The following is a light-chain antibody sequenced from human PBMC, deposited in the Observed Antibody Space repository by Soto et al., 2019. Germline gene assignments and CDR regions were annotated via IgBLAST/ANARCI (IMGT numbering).Light chain of an antibody. J-gene: IGLJ1*01. V-gene: IGLV1-51*02. CDR3: GTWDSNLSEDI. Sequence: QSVLTQPPSVSAAPGQKVTISCSGSSSNIGRTSVSWYQQLPETAPRLLIYENNKRPSGIPDRFSGSKSGTSATLVITGLQTGDEADYFCGTWDSNLSEDIFGTGTKLTVL. CDR1: SSNIGRTS. CDR2: ENN.